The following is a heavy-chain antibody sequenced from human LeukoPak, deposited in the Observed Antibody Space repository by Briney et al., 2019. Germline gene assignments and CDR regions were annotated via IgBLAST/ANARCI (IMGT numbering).Heavy chain of an antibody. D-gene: IGHD4-17*01. CDR2: IYADGNT. Sequence: GGSLRLSCAASGVTVSSNYWNWVRQPPGKGLEWISLIYADGNTRYADSVKGRFTFSRDSSKNTPYLQMNSLRAEDTAVYYCAYGDYPLTYWGQGTLVTVSS. CDR1: GVTVSSNY. J-gene: IGHJ4*02. V-gene: IGHV3-66*01. CDR3: AYGDYPLTY.